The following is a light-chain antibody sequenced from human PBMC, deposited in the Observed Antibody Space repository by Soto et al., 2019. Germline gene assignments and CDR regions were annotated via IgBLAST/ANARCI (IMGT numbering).Light chain of an antibody. CDR2: GAS. V-gene: IGKV3-15*01. J-gene: IGKJ1*01. CDR3: QEYNTWPWT. CDR1: QSVNTN. Sequence: EIVLTQSPGTLSLSPGKRATLSCRASQSVNTNLAWYQQKLGQPPRVLIFGASTRATGVPARFSGSGSGTEFSLTINSLQSEDFAVYFCQEYNTWPWTFGQGTKVDIK.